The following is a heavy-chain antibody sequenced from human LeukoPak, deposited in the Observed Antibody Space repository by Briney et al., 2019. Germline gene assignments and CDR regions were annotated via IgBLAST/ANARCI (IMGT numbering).Heavy chain of an antibody. Sequence: PGRSLRLSCAASGFTFSSYGMHWVRQAPGKRLEWVAVIWYDGSNKYYADSVKGRFTISRDNSKNTLYLQMNSLRAEDTAVYYCARAGDSSSWYGFDYWGQGTLVTVSS. CDR1: GFTFSSYG. J-gene: IGHJ4*02. CDR2: IWYDGSNK. D-gene: IGHD6-13*01. CDR3: ARAGDSSSWYGFDY. V-gene: IGHV3-33*01.